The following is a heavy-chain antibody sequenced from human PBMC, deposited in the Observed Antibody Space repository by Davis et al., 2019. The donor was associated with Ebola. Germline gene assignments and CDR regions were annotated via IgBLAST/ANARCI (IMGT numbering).Heavy chain of an antibody. V-gene: IGHV1-18*01. CDR3: ARDGAGWLRLDYYYYGMDV. Sequence: AASVKVSCKASGYTFTSYGISWVRQAPGQGLEWMGWISAYNSNTNYAQKLQGRVTMTRDTSTSTVYMELSSLRSDDTAVYYCARDGAGWLRLDYYYYGMDVWGQGTTVTVSS. J-gene: IGHJ6*02. CDR2: ISAYNSNT. CDR1: GYTFTSYG. D-gene: IGHD5-12*01.